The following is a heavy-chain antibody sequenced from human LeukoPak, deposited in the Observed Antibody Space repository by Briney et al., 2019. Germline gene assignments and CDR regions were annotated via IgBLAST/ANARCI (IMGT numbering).Heavy chain of an antibody. V-gene: IGHV3-53*01. CDR3: TRDQMNY. Sequence: GGSLRLSCTASEFTVSRNYMLWVRQAPGKGLEWVSLSFSNGDTHYADSVKGRFTISRDTSKNTVSLQMNSLRVEDTAMYYCTRDQMNYWGQGTLVTVSS. D-gene: IGHD5-24*01. J-gene: IGHJ4*02. CDR2: SFSNGDT. CDR1: EFTVSRNY.